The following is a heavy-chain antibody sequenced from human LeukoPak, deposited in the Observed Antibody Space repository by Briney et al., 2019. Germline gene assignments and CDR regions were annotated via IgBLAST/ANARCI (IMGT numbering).Heavy chain of an antibody. Sequence: PSETLSLTCTVSGGSISRSYWSWMRQPAGKGPEWIGRIYGSGTITYNPSLESRVTMSVDTSKNQFSLKLRSVTAADTAVYYCARGGLASYYYYYMDVWGKGTTVTVSS. CDR3: ARGGLASYYYYYMDV. J-gene: IGHJ6*03. D-gene: IGHD3-3*02. CDR2: IYGSGTI. V-gene: IGHV4-4*07. CDR1: GGSISRSY.